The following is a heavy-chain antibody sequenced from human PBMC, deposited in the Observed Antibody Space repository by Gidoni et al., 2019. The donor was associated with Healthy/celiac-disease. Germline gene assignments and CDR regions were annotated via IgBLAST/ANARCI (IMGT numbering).Heavy chain of an antibody. CDR2: IYYSGST. CDR3: ARHRRRRDYYGSGSFLIDY. CDR1: GGSIRSSSYY. J-gene: IGHJ4*02. Sequence: QLQLQESGPGLVKPSETLSLTCTVSGGSIRSSSYYWGWIRQPPGKGLEWIGSIYYSGSTYYNPSLKSRVTISVDTSKNQFSLKLSSVTAADTAVYYCARHRRRRDYYGSGSFLIDYWGQGTLVTVSS. V-gene: IGHV4-39*01. D-gene: IGHD3-10*01.